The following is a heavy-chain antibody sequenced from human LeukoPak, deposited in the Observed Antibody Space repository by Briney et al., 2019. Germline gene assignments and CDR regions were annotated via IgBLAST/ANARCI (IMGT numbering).Heavy chain of an antibody. CDR3: ARQKLNYYDSSGYYYGAFDI. D-gene: IGHD3-22*01. J-gene: IGHJ3*02. CDR1: GGSISSGGYS. V-gene: IGHV4-30-2*01. CDR2: IYHSGST. Sequence: PSETLSLTCAVSGGSISSGGYSWSWTRQPPGKGLEWIGYIYHSGSTYYNPSLKSRVTISVDRSKNQFSLKLSSVTAADTAVYYCARQKLNYYDSSGYYYGAFDIWGQGTMVTVSS.